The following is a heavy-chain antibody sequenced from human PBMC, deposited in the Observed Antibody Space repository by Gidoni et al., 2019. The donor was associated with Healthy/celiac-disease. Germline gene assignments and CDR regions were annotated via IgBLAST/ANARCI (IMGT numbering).Heavy chain of an antibody. CDR1: GGSISSSSYY. CDR2: IYYSGST. Sequence: QLHLQESGPGLVKPSETLSLTCTVSGGSISSSSYYWGWIRPPPGKGLEWIGSIYYSGSTYYNPSLKSRVTISVDTSKNQFSLKLSSVTAADTAVYYCARDRSYYGSGSDYYGMDVWGQGTTVTVSS. V-gene: IGHV4-39*07. CDR3: ARDRSYYGSGSDYYGMDV. J-gene: IGHJ6*02. D-gene: IGHD3-10*01.